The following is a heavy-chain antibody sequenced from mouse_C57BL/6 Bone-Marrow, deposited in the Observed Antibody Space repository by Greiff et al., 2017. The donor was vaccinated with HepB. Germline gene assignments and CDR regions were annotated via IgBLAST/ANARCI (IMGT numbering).Heavy chain of an antibody. D-gene: IGHD1-1*01. J-gene: IGHJ2*01. CDR1: GFTFSSYG. CDR2: ISSGGSYT. Sequence: EVKLEESGGDLVKPGGSLKLSCAASGFTFSSYGMSWVRQTPDKRLEWVATISSGGSYTYYPDSVKGRFTISRDNAKNTLYLQMSSLKSEDTAMYYCARRFITTAYYFDYWGQGTTLTVSS. V-gene: IGHV5-6*02. CDR3: ARRFITTAYYFDY.